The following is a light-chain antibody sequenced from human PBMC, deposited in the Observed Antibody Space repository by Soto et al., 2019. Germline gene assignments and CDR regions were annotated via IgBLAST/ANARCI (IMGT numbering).Light chain of an antibody. Sequence: QSVLTQPASVSGSPGQSITISCTGTSSDVGNYNLVSWYQQHPGKAPQLMIYEGSKRPSGFSNRFSGSKSGNTASLTISGLQAEDEADYYCCSYAGSSTWVFGGGTKLTVL. V-gene: IGLV2-23*01. J-gene: IGLJ3*02. CDR3: CSYAGSSTWV. CDR2: EGS. CDR1: SSDVGNYNL.